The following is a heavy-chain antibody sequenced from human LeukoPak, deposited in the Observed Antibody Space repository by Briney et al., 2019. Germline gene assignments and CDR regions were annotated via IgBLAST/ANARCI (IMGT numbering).Heavy chain of an antibody. CDR3: TRDINYCSSTSCPYYFDY. J-gene: IGHJ4*02. D-gene: IGHD2-2*01. Sequence: PGRSLRPSCTASGFTFGDYAMSWFRQAPGKGLEWVGFIRSKAYGGTTEYAASVKGRFTISRDDSKSIAYLQMNSLKTEDTAVYYCTRDINYCSSTSCPYYFDYWGQGTLVTVSS. CDR1: GFTFGDYA. CDR2: IRSKAYGGTT. V-gene: IGHV3-49*03.